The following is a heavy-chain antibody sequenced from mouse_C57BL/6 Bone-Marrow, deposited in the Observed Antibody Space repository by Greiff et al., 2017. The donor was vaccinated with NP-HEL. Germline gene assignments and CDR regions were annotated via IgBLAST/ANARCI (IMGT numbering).Heavy chain of an antibody. J-gene: IGHJ3*01. CDR3: AREGPGRFAY. V-gene: IGHV1-26*01. CDR2: INPNNGGT. CDR1: GYTFTDYY. Sequence: EVQLQQSGPELVKPGASVKISCKASGYTFTDYYMNWVKQSHGKSLEWIGDINPNNGGTSYNQKFKGKATLTVDKSSSTAYMELRSLTSEDSAVYYCAREGPGRFAYWGQGTLVTVSA.